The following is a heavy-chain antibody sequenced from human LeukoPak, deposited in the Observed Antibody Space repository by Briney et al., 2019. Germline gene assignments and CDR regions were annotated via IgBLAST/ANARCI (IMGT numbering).Heavy chain of an antibody. D-gene: IGHD5-24*01. CDR2: IYYSGST. CDR3: AKSRDGYNLDAFDI. Sequence: PSETLSLTCTVSGGSISSYYWSWIRQPPGKGLEWIGCIYYSGSTNYIPSLKSRVTISVATSKNQFSLNLSSVTAADTAVYYCAKSRDGYNLDAFDIWGQGTMVTVSS. J-gene: IGHJ3*02. V-gene: IGHV4-59*08. CDR1: GGSISSYY.